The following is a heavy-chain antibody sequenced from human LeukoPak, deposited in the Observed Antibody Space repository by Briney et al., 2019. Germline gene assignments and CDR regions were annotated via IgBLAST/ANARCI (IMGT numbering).Heavy chain of an antibody. J-gene: IGHJ4*02. CDR3: ASHFDSGGYYYFDY. Sequence: GGSLRLSCAASGLTFSSYAMSWVRQAPGKGLEWVSAISGSSGHTYYADSVKGRFTISRDNSKNTLYLQMNSLRAEDTAVYYCASHFDSGGYYYFDYWGQGTLVTVSS. CDR2: ISGSSGHT. V-gene: IGHV3-23*01. D-gene: IGHD3-22*01. CDR1: GLTFSSYA.